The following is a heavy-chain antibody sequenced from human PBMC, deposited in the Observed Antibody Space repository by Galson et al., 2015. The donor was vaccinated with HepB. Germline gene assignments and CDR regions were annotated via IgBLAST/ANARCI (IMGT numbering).Heavy chain of an antibody. CDR1: GFTFSGYA. Sequence: SLRLSCAASGFTFSGYAMSWVRQASGKGLEWVSAISGDGGSTYYAESVQGRFTISRDSSKNTLSLQMNSLRAEDTAVYYCAKGSATNFYVFDYWGQGTLVTVSS. CDR3: AKGSATNFYVFDY. CDR2: ISGDGGST. D-gene: IGHD4/OR15-4a*01. J-gene: IGHJ4*02. V-gene: IGHV3-23*01.